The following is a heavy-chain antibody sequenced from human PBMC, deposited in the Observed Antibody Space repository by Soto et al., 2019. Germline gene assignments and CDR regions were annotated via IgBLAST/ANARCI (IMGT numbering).Heavy chain of an antibody. CDR3: ARAGVTTGIAVDY. CDR1: GYTFTGYY. J-gene: IGHJ4*02. CDR2: INPNSGGT. D-gene: IGHD4-17*01. V-gene: IGHV1-2*04. Sequence: ASVKVSCKASGYTFTGYYMHWVRQAPGQGLEWMGWINPNSGGTNYAQKFQGWVTMTRDTSISTAYMELSRLRSDDTAVYYCARAGVTTGIAVDYWGQGTLVTVS.